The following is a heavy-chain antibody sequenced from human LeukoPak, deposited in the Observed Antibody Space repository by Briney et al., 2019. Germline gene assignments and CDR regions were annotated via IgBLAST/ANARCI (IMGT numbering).Heavy chain of an antibody. CDR2: IDPAGNT. D-gene: IGHD1-14*01. V-gene: IGHV3-13*01. CDR3: VREPAYTGTWWYPDL. CDR1: GFTFSNYD. J-gene: IGHJ2*01. Sequence: PGGSLRLSCVASGFTFSNYDMHWVRHATGKGLEWISAIDPAGNTYYSDSVKGRFTISRENAKNALYLQMNSLRAADTSVYYCVREPAYTGTWWYPDLWGRGTLVTVSS.